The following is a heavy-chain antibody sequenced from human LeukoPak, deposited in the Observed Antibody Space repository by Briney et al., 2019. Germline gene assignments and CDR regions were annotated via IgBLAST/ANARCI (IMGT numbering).Heavy chain of an antibody. Sequence: GGSLRMSNAASGFTFNSYSMKWACQAPVDGQDWVSYISGSSTSISYAGSVKGRFTISRDNAKNSLYLQMNSLRDEDTAVYYCARPLGARYFFDSWGQGTLVTVSS. V-gene: IGHV3-48*02. D-gene: IGHD3-16*01. CDR3: ARPLGARYFFDS. J-gene: IGHJ4*02. CDR2: ISGSSTSI. CDR1: GFTFNSYS.